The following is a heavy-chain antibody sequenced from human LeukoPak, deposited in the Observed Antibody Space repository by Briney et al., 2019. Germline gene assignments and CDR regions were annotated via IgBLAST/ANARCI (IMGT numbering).Heavy chain of an antibody. J-gene: IGHJ4*02. Sequence: GGSLRLSCAASGFTFSSYWMSWVRQAPGKGLEWVANIKQDGSEKYYVDSVKGRFTISRDNAKNSLYLQMNSLRAEDTAVYYCARDMYSSGWYGDYWGQGTLVTVSS. D-gene: IGHD6-19*01. CDR3: ARDMYSSGWYGDY. CDR2: IKQDGSEK. CDR1: GFTFSSYW. V-gene: IGHV3-7*01.